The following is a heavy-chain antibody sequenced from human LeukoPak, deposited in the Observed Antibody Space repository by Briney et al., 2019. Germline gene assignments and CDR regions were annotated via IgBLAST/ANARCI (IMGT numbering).Heavy chain of an antibody. Sequence: GASVKVSCKASGYTFAGHFIHWIRQAPGQGLEWMGGIDPRSGGTDYAQKFQGRITMSRDTSVNTVYVELSRLKYDDTAIYYCARVAISAAINAWFDPWGQGTLVSVFS. CDR1: GYTFAGHF. V-gene: IGHV1-2*02. CDR3: ARVAISAAINAWFDP. D-gene: IGHD3-3*01. J-gene: IGHJ5*02. CDR2: IDPRSGGT.